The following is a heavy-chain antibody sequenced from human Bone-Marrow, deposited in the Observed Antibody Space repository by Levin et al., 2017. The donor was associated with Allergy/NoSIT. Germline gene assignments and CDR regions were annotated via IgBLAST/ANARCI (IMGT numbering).Heavy chain of an antibody. Sequence: SCTVSGDSINNTHHYWSWIRQPAGKGLEWIGRMFVGGAATYKRSLRGRVTISIDTSKNQFSLKLTSVTAADTAVYYCARDETFNSWHVGWFDSWGQGTLVTVSS. CDR3: ARDETFNSWHVGWFDS. D-gene: IGHD2/OR15-2a*01. CDR2: MFVGGAA. V-gene: IGHV4-61*02. CDR1: GDSINNTHHY. J-gene: IGHJ5*01.